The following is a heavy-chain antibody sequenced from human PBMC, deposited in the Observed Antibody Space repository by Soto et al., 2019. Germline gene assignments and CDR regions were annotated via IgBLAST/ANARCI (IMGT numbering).Heavy chain of an antibody. CDR1: GYSISSGYY. D-gene: IGHD4-17*01. CDR3: ARGAVTVTPGWFDP. V-gene: IGHV4-38-2*01. CDR2: IYHSGST. Sequence: PSETLSLTCAVSGYSISSGYYLGWIRQTPGKGLEWIASIYHSGSTYYNPSLKSRVTISVDTSKNQFSLKLTSVTAADTAVYYCARGAVTVTPGWFDPWGQGIMVTVSS. J-gene: IGHJ5*02.